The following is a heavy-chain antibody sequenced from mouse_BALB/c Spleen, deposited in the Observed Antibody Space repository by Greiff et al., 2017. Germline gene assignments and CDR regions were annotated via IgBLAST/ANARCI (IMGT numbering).Heavy chain of an antibody. J-gene: IGHJ2*01. V-gene: IGHV1-69*02. Sequence: QVQLQQPGAELVRPGASVKLSCKASGYTFTSYWINWVKQRPGQGLEWIGNIYPSDSYTNYNQKFKDKATLTVDKSSSTAYMQLSSPTSEDSAVDYCTSRLATGDYWGQGTTLTVSS. D-gene: IGHD3-2*02. CDR2: IYPSDSYT. CDR3: TSRLATGDY. CDR1: GYTFTSYW.